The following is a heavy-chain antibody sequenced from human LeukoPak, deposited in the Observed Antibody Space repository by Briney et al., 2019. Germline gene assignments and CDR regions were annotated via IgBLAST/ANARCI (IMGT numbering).Heavy chain of an antibody. J-gene: IGHJ6*03. D-gene: IGHD1-26*01. Sequence: EGSLRLSCAASGFTFSSYRMSWVRQAPGKGLEWMANIKQDGSEKYYVDSVKGRFTISRDNAKNSLYLQMNSLRAEDTAVYYCARDLGSGSYYYYYMDVWGKGTTVTVSS. V-gene: IGHV3-7*01. CDR3: ARDLGSGSYYYYYMDV. CDR2: IKQDGSEK. CDR1: GFTFSSYR.